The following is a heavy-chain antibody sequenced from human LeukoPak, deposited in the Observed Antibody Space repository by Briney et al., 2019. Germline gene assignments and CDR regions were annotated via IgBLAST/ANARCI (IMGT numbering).Heavy chain of an antibody. Sequence: GSSVKVSCKASGGTFSSYAISWVRQAPGQGLEWMGGIIPIFGTANYAQKFQGRVTITADESTSTAYMELSSLRSEDTAVYYCAGTYDSRNCYFDYWGQGTLVTVSS. D-gene: IGHD3-22*01. CDR3: AGTYDSRNCYFDY. CDR2: IIPIFGTA. V-gene: IGHV1-69*01. CDR1: GGTFSSYA. J-gene: IGHJ4*02.